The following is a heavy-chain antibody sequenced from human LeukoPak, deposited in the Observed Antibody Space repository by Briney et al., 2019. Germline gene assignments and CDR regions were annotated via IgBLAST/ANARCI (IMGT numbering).Heavy chain of an antibody. D-gene: IGHD6-19*01. J-gene: IGHJ4*02. V-gene: IGHV3-21*01. CDR3: ARDLNSGWPPQG. CDR2: ISSSSSYI. Sequence: PGGSLRLSCAASGFTFSSYSMNWVRQAPGKGLEWVSSISSSSSYIYYADSVKGRFTISRDNAKNSLYLQMNSLRAEDTAVYYCARDLNSGWPPQGWGQGTLVTVSS. CDR1: GFTFSSYS.